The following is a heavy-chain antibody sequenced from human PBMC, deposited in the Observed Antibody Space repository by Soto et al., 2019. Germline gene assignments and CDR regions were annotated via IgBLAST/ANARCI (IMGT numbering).Heavy chain of an antibody. CDR1: GFTFSSYA. CDR3: ARVSCSGGSCHLYYYYGMDV. D-gene: IGHD2-15*01. J-gene: IGHJ6*02. CDR2: ISYDGSNK. Sequence: GGSLRLSCAASGFTFSSYAMHWVRQAPGKGLEWVAVISYDGSNKYYADSVKGRFTISRDNSKNTLYLQMNSLRAEDTAVYYCARVSCSGGSCHLYYYYGMDVWGQGTTVTVSS. V-gene: IGHV3-30-3*01.